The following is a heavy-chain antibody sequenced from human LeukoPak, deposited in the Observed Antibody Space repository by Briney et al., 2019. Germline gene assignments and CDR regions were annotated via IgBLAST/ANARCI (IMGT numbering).Heavy chain of an antibody. D-gene: IGHD3-22*01. V-gene: IGHV1-8*03. CDR1: GYTFTSYD. Sequence: GASVKVSCKASGYTFTSYDINWVRQATGQGLEWMGWMNPNSGNTGYAQKFQGRVTITRNTSISTAYMELSSLRSEDTAVYYCARRVFHDSSAPFAFDIWGQGTMVTVSS. J-gene: IGHJ3*02. CDR3: ARRVFHDSSAPFAFDI. CDR2: MNPNSGNT.